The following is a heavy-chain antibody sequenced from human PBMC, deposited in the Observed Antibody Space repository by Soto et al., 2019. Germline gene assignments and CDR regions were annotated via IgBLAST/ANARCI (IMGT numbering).Heavy chain of an antibody. CDR1: GGTFSSYA. CDR2: IIPIFGTA. D-gene: IGHD4-17*01. J-gene: IGHJ6*02. Sequence: SVKVSCKASGGTFSSYAISWVRQAPGQGLEWMGGIIPIFGTANYAQKFQGRVTITADKSTSTAYMELSSLRSEDTAVYYCARDGMTTVTTDYYYGMDVWGQGTTVTASS. V-gene: IGHV1-69*06. CDR3: ARDGMTTVTTDYYYGMDV.